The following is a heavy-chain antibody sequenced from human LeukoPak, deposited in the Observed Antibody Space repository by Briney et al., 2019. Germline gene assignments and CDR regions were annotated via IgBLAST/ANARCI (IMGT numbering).Heavy chain of an antibody. V-gene: IGHV1-2*02. CDR2: INPNSGGT. D-gene: IGHD3-10*01. Sequence: ASVKVSCKASGYTFTGYYMHWVRQAPGQGLEWMGWINPNSGGTNYAQKFQGRVTMTRDTSISTAYMELSRLRSDDTAVYYCARGVRLGRDRQNDAFDIWGQGTMVTVSS. CDR1: GYTFTGYY. J-gene: IGHJ3*02. CDR3: ARGVRLGRDRQNDAFDI.